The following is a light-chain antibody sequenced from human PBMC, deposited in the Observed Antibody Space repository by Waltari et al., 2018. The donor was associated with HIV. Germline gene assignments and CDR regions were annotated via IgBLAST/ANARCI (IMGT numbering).Light chain of an antibody. CDR3: AAYAGNNIVI. J-gene: IGLJ2*01. CDR1: SSDIGYFNS. CDR2: DVN. Sequence: QSALTQPPSASGSPGQSVTVSCTGTSSDIGYFNSVSWYQQHPGKAPQLLIYDVNKRPSGVPDRCSASKSGATASLTVSGLLAEDEADYYCAAYAGNNIVIFGGGTKVTV. V-gene: IGLV2-8*01.